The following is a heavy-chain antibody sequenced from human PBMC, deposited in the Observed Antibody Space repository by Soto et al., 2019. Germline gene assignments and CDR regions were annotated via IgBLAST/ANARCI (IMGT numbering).Heavy chain of an antibody. D-gene: IGHD1-26*01. Sequence: QVQLVQSGAEVKKPGASVKVSCKASGYIFTRFGITWVRQAPGQGLEWMGWISTYNGNTNYAQKLQGRVTMTTDTTTSTDYMEMRSLRSETTAVYNCAGTKCRSSGVGSPYGMGVWGQGTTVTVSS. CDR1: GYIFTRFG. J-gene: IGHJ6*02. CDR2: ISTYNGNT. V-gene: IGHV1-18*01. CDR3: AGTKCRSSGVGSPYGMGV.